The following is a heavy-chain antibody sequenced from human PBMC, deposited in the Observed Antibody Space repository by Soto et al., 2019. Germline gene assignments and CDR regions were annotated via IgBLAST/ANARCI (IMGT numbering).Heavy chain of an antibody. CDR1: GFTFSNYA. J-gene: IGHJ4*02. Sequence: EVQLLESGGGLVQPGGSLRLSCAASGFTFSNYAMSWVRQAPGKGLEWVSSISGSGGSTYYADSVKGRFTVSRDNSKNTVYLQMNSLRIEDTAVYYCAKEATMSAIHLAYWGQGTLVTVSS. V-gene: IGHV3-23*01. D-gene: IGHD3-3*01. CDR3: AKEATMSAIHLAY. CDR2: ISGSGGST.